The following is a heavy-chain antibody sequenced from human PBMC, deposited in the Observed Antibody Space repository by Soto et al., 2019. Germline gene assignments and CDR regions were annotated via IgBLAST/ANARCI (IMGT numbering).Heavy chain of an antibody. CDR2: IIPIFGTA. J-gene: IGHJ4*02. CDR1: GGTFSSYA. D-gene: IGHD3-10*01. V-gene: IGHV1-69*13. Sequence: SVKVSCKASGGTFSSYAISWVRQAPGQGLEWMGGIIPIFGTANYAQKFQGRVTITADESTSTAYMELSSLRSEDTAVYYCARAIRRYGSGSYYPYYFDYWGQGTLVTVSS. CDR3: ARAIRRYGSGSYYPYYFDY.